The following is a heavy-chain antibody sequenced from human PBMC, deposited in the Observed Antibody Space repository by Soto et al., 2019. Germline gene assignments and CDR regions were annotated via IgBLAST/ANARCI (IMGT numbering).Heavy chain of an antibody. Sequence: ASVKVSCKASGYTFTSYGISWVRQAPGQGLEWMGWISAYNGNTNYAQKLQGRVTMTTDTSTSTAYMELRSLRSDDTAVYYCARDIGVVPAASDYFYGRDVWGQGTTVTVSS. D-gene: IGHD2-2*01. J-gene: IGHJ6*02. V-gene: IGHV1-18*01. CDR1: GYTFTSYG. CDR2: ISAYNGNT. CDR3: ARDIGVVPAASDYFYGRDV.